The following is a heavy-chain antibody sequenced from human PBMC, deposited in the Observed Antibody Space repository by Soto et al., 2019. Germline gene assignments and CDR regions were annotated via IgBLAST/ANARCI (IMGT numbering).Heavy chain of an antibody. CDR1: GGTFSSYA. CDR2: IIPIFGTA. Sequence: SVKVSCKASGGTFSSYAISWVRQAPGQGLEWMGGIIPIFGTANYAQKFQGRVTITADESTSTAYMELSSLRSEDTAVYYCARSFGDIVVVPAAIWFDPWGQGTLVTVSS. CDR3: ARSFGDIVVVPAAIWFDP. V-gene: IGHV1-69*13. J-gene: IGHJ5*02. D-gene: IGHD2-2*01.